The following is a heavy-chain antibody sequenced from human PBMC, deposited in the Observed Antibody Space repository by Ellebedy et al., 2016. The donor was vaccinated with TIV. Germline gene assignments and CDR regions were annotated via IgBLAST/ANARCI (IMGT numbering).Heavy chain of an antibody. CDR2: FKSKSDGGTT. CDR1: GFTFSNAW. D-gene: IGHD1-26*01. Sequence: PGGSLRLSCAASGFTFSNAWMSWVRQAPGKGLEWVGLFKSKSDGGTTDYAAPVKGRFSISRDDSKNTLYLQMNSLKSEDSAVYYCTTGEANLDYWGQGTLVTVSS. CDR3: TTGEANLDY. J-gene: IGHJ4*02. V-gene: IGHV3-15*01.